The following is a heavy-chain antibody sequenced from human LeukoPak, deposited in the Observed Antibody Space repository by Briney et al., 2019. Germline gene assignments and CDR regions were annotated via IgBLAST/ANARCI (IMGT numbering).Heavy chain of an antibody. CDR2: IDPSDSYT. D-gene: IGHD6-19*01. Sequence: GESLKISCKGSGYSFTSYWISWVRQMPGKGLEWMGRIDPSDSYTNYSPSFQGHVTISADKSINIAYLQWSSLKASDTAMYYCARIPYSSGWYYFDYWGQGTLVTVSS. J-gene: IGHJ4*02. V-gene: IGHV5-10-1*01. CDR1: GYSFTSYW. CDR3: ARIPYSSGWYYFDY.